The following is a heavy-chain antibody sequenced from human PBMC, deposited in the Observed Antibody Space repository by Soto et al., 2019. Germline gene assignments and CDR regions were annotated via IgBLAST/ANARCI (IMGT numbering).Heavy chain of an antibody. Sequence: GGSLRLSCAASGFTFSDYYMSWIRQAPGKGLEWVSYISSSSSPIYYADSVKGRFTISRDNAKNSLYLQMNSLRDEDTAMYYCVRDYSDSRDYPYWGLGTLVTVSS. J-gene: IGHJ4*02. CDR3: VRDYSDSRDYPY. CDR2: ISSSSSPI. D-gene: IGHD3-22*01. CDR1: GFTFSDYY. V-gene: IGHV3-11*04.